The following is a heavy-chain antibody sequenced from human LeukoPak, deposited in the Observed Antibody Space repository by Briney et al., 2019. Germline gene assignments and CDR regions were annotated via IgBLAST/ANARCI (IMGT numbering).Heavy chain of an antibody. CDR2: INHRGST. Sequence: SETLSLTCAVYGGSFSGYYWSWIRQPPGKGLEWIGEINHRGSTNYNPSLKSRVTVSLDTSKNQFSLKLSSVTAADTAVYYCARGAAGGNWFDPWGQGTLVTVSS. V-gene: IGHV4-34*01. CDR1: GGSFSGYY. CDR3: ARGAAGGNWFDP. J-gene: IGHJ5*02. D-gene: IGHD3-16*01.